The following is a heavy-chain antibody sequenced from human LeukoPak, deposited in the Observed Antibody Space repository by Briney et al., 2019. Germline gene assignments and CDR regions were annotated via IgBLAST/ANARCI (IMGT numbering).Heavy chain of an antibody. CDR2: ITTYNGKT. CDR3: ARGPRITVIRGGQWYCYMDV. CDR1: GYTFTSHG. V-gene: IGHV1-18*01. Sequence: ASVKVSCKASGYTFTSHGISWVRQAPGQGLEWMGWITTYNGKTNYAQKLQGRVTMTTDTSTSTAYMELSSLRSEATAVYYCARGPRITVIRGGQWYCYMDVWGKGTTVTISS. J-gene: IGHJ6*03. D-gene: IGHD3-10*01.